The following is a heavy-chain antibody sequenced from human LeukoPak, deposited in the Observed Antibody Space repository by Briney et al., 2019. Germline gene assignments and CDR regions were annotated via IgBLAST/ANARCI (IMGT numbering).Heavy chain of an antibody. V-gene: IGHV3-30*18. J-gene: IGHJ5*02. CDR3: AKDEGTTGLNWFEP. CDR2: ISYDGSNK. D-gene: IGHD1-1*01. Sequence: PGRSLRLSCAASGFTFSSYGMHWVRQAPGKGLEWVAVISYDGSNKYYADSVKGRFTISRDNSKNTLYLQMDSLRAEDTAVYSCAKDEGTTGLNWFEPWGQGTLVTVSS. CDR1: GFTFSSYG.